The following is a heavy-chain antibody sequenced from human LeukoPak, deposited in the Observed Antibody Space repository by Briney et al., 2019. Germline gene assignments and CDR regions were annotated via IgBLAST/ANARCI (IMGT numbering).Heavy chain of an antibody. CDR1: GFTFSDYY. CDR3: ARDHKPYYFDY. CDR2: ISSSGSTI. Sequence: GGSLRLSCAASGFTFSDYYMSWIRQAPGKGLEWVSYISSSGSTIYYADSVKGRFTLSRDNAKNSLYLQMNSLRAEDTAVYYCARDHKPYYFDYWGQGTLVTVSS. J-gene: IGHJ4*02. V-gene: IGHV3-11*04.